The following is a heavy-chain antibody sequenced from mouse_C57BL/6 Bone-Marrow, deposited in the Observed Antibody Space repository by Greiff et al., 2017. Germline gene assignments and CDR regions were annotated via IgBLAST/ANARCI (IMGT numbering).Heavy chain of an antibody. CDR1: GYTFTDYN. Sequence: EVQLQESGPELVKPGASVKLPCKASGYTFTDYNMDWVKQSPGKSLEWIGDINPNNGGTNYNQKFKGKATLTVDKSSSTAYMELSSLTSEDSAVYCCASYSNSLYARDYWGQGTSVTVTA. J-gene: IGHJ4*01. D-gene: IGHD2-5*01. CDR3: ASYSNSLYARDY. V-gene: IGHV1-18*01. CDR2: INPNNGGT.